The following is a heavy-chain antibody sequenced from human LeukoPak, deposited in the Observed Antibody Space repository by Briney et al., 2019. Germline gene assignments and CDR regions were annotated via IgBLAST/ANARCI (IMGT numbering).Heavy chain of an antibody. CDR2: IYPGDSDT. Sequence: GESLKISCKGSGYSFTSYWIGWVRQMPGKGLEWMGIIYPGDSDTRYSPSFQGQVTISADKSISTAYLQWSNLKASDTAMYYCARRIAALHWGQGIDYWGQGTLVTVSS. CDR3: ARRIAALHWGQGIDY. D-gene: IGHD6-13*01. J-gene: IGHJ4*02. V-gene: IGHV5-51*01. CDR1: GYSFTSYW.